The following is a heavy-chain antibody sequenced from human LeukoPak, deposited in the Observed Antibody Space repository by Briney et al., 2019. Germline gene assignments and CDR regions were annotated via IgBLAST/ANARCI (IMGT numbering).Heavy chain of an antibody. Sequence: ASVKVSCKASGYTFTSYYMHWVRQAPGQGLEWMGIINTSGGSTSYAQKFQGRVTMTRDMSTSTVYMGLSSLRSEDTAVYYCARYSSSTRGYFDYWGQGTLVTVSS. V-gene: IGHV1-46*01. J-gene: IGHJ4*02. D-gene: IGHD6-6*01. CDR2: INTSGGST. CDR1: GYTFTSYY. CDR3: ARYSSSTRGYFDY.